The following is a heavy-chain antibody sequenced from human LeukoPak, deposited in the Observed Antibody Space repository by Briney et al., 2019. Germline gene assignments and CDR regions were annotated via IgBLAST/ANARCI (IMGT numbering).Heavy chain of an antibody. Sequence: SETLSLTCTVSGGSISSSSYYWGWIRQPPGKGLEWIGSIYYSGSTYYNPSLKSRVTISVDTSKNQFSLKLSSVTAADTAVYYCASSGGYDYVDYWGQGTLVTVSS. CDR2: IYYSGST. J-gene: IGHJ4*02. CDR3: ASSGGYDYVDY. CDR1: GGSISSSSYY. V-gene: IGHV4-39*07. D-gene: IGHD5-12*01.